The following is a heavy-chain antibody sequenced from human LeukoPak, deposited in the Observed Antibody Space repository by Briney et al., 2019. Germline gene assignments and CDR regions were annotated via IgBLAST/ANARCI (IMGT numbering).Heavy chain of an antibody. CDR3: VRDGVRDGLYFDY. J-gene: IGHJ4*02. Sequence: GGSLRLSCAASGFTFTTYWMGWVRQAPGKGLEWVASIKQDGNEKYYVDSVKGRFTISRDNAKNSLYLQMNSLRAEDTAVYYCVRDGVRDGLYFDYWGQGTLVTVSS. V-gene: IGHV3-7*03. CDR2: IKQDGNEK. CDR1: GFTFTTYW. D-gene: IGHD5-24*01.